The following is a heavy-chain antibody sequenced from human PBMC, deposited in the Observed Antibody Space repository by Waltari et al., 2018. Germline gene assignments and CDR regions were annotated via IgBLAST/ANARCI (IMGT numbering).Heavy chain of an antibody. CDR3: ARDQGSTWNWFDP. J-gene: IGHJ5*02. CDR2: INGANGNT. V-gene: IGHV1-3*01. Sequence: QVQLVQSGAEVKKPGASVKVSCKAFGYTLTSYYPHWVRQAPGQRLEWMGWINGANGNTKYSQKFQGRVTITRDTSASTAYMDLSSLTSEDTAVYYCARDQGSTWNWFDPWGQGTLVTVSS. D-gene: IGHD6-13*01. CDR1: GYTLTSYY.